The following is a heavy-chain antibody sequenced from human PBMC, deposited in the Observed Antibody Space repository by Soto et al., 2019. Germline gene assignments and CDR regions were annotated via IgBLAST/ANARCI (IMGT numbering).Heavy chain of an antibody. CDR1: GYSISSSNW. CDR3: ARRKIKGPIDY. CDR2: IYYSGTT. Sequence: QVQLQESGPGLVKPSDTLSLTCAVSGYSISSSNWWGWIRQPPGKGLEWIGYIYYSGTTYYNPSLKRRVNMSVETAKTQFSLKLNSVTAVDTAVYYCARRKIKGPIDYWGQGTLVTVSS. V-gene: IGHV4-28*01. J-gene: IGHJ4*02.